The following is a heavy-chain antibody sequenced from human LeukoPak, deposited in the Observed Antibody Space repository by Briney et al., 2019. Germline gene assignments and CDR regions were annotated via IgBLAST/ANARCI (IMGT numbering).Heavy chain of an antibody. CDR3: ARLYSSSLGRVFDY. D-gene: IGHD6-13*01. Sequence: SETLSLTCTVSGGSISSSSYYWGWIRQPPGKGLEWIGSIYYSGSTYYNPSLKSRVTISVDTSKNQFSLKLSSVTAADTAVYYCARLYSSSLGRVFDYWGQGTLVTVSS. CDR1: GGSISSSSYY. CDR2: IYYSGST. J-gene: IGHJ4*02. V-gene: IGHV4-39*01.